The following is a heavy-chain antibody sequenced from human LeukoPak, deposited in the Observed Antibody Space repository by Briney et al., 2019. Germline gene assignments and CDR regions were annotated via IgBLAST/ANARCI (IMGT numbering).Heavy chain of an antibody. CDR3: ARDLSPMIVVVNNWFDP. V-gene: IGHV1-46*01. CDR2: INPSGGST. J-gene: IGHJ5*02. CDR1: GYTFTIYY. Sequence: ASVTVSFMASGYTFTIYYMHWVRQAPGQGLEWMGIINPSGGSTSYAQKFQGRVTITRDTSTSTAYMELRSLRSDDTAVYYCARDLSPMIVVVNNWFDPWGQGTLVTVSS. D-gene: IGHD3-22*01.